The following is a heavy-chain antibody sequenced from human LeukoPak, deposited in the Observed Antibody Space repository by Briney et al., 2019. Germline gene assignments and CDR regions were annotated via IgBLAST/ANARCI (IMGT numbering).Heavy chain of an antibody. CDR2: IKQDGREK. Sequence: PRGSLRLSCAASGFTFSSYSMNWVRQAPGKGLEWVGNIKQDGREKYYVDSVKGRFTIYRDNAKNSLYLQMNSLRAEDTAVYYCARADSSIAARLSRSSIFNYYYYMDVWGKGTTVTVSS. CDR1: GFTFSSYS. J-gene: IGHJ6*03. V-gene: IGHV3-7*01. D-gene: IGHD6-6*01. CDR3: ARADSSIAARLSRSSIFNYYYYMDV.